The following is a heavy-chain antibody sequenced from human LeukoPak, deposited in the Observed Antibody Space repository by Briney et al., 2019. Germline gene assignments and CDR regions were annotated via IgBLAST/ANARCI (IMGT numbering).Heavy chain of an antibody. CDR2: ISYDGSNK. J-gene: IGHJ2*01. CDR3: AKGWYFDL. Sequence: GGSLRLSCAASGFSFVSHAMHWVRQAPGKGLEWVALISYDGSNKYYADSVKGRFTISRDNSKDTLYLQMNSLRAEDTAVYYCAKGWYFDLWGRGTLVTVSS. V-gene: IGHV3-30*18. CDR1: GFSFVSHA.